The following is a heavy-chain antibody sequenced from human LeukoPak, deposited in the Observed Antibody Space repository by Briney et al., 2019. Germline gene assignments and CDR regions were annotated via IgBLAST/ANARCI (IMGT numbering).Heavy chain of an antibody. CDR2: ISSTGST. Sequence: SQTLSLTCAVSGGSISSGGYSWSWIRQPPGKGLEWIGYISSTGSTYYNLSLRSRLSISLDTSKNQFSLNLSSVTAADTAVFYCARLGITQDAFDIWGQGTMVTVSS. D-gene: IGHD5-24*01. V-gene: IGHV4-30-4*07. J-gene: IGHJ3*02. CDR1: GGSISSGGYS. CDR3: ARLGITQDAFDI.